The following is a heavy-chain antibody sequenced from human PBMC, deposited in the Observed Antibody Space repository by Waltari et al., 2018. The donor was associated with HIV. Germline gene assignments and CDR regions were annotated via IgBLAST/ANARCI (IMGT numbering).Heavy chain of an antibody. CDR1: GYNFTNYG. D-gene: IGHD2-15*01. V-gene: IGHV1-18*01. J-gene: IGHJ5*01. Sequence: QVQLVQSGVEVKKPGASVKVSCKASGYNFTNYGISWVRQAPGQRLECMGWISAYNGNTKYAQKFQDRVTIATETSTSTAYMDLRRLRSDDTAVYYCARIVRNWFDSWGQGTLVTVSS. CDR3: ARIVRNWFDS. CDR2: ISAYNGNT.